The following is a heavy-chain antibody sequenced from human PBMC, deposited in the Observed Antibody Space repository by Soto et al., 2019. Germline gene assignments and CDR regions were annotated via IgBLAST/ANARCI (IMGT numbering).Heavy chain of an antibody. D-gene: IGHD2-15*01. Sequence: QVQLVESGGGVVQPGRSLRLSCAASGFTFRSYAMHWVRQAPGKGLECVAVISYDGTNKFYRDYVKGRFTIARDNSNNRLYLQINSLRYEDTAVYYCARGDREDIAVVIGVRPGEYGVDVWGQGTTVTVSS. V-gene: IGHV3-30-3*01. CDR3: ARGDREDIAVVIGVRPGEYGVDV. CDR1: GFTFRSYA. J-gene: IGHJ6*02. CDR2: ISYDGTNK.